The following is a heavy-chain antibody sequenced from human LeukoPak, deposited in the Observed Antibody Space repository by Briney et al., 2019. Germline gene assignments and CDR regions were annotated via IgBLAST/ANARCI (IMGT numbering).Heavy chain of an antibody. CDR1: GFTFSSYG. CDR3: AKDWAQSSSWYGVGAFDI. V-gene: IGHV3-30*02. CDR2: IRYDGSNK. D-gene: IGHD6-13*01. J-gene: IGHJ3*02. Sequence: GGSLRLSCAASGFTFSSYGMHWVRQAPGKGLEWVAFIRYDGSNKYYADSVKGRFTISRDNSKNTLYLQMNSLRVEDTAVYYCAKDWAQSSSWYGVGAFDIWGQGTMVTVSS.